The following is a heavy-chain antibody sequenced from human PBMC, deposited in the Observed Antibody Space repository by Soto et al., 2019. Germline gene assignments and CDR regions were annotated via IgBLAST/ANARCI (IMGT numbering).Heavy chain of an antibody. CDR3: ARGNIKDYYYYYMDV. V-gene: IGHV4-34*01. Sequence: SETLSLTCAVYGGSFSGYYWSWIRQPPGKGLEWIGEINHSGSTNYNPSLKSRVTISVDTSKNQFSLKLSSVTAADTAVYYCARGNIKDYYYYYMDVWGKGTTVTVSS. CDR2: INHSGST. CDR1: GGSFSGYY. J-gene: IGHJ6*03.